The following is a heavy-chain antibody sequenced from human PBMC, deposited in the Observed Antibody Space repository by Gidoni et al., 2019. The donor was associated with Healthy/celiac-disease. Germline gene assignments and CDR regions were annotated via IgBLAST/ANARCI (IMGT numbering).Heavy chain of an antibody. CDR2: IIAILSIA. CDR3: AREGVEAVGWGFDY. J-gene: IGHJ4*02. D-gene: IGHD6-19*01. CDR1: GGPFSSYN. V-gene: IGHV1-69*08. Sequence: QVQLVQYGAGVKKTGSSVKVSCKASGGPFSSYNIRWVRQATGQGLEWLGRIIAILSIANDAQKFQGRVTITADKSTSTAYMERSSLRSEDTAVYYCAREGVEAVGWGFDYWGQGTLVTVSS.